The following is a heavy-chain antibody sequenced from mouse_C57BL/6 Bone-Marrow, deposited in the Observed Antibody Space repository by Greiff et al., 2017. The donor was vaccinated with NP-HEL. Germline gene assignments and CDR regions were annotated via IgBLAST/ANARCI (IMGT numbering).Heavy chain of an antibody. CDR1: GFTFSDFY. CDR2: SRNKANDYTT. V-gene: IGHV7-1*01. D-gene: IGHD2-5*01. CDR3: ARDESSNWYAMDY. J-gene: IGHJ4*01. Sequence: EVQRVESGGGLVQSGRSLRLSCATSGFTFSDFYMEWVRQAPGKGLEWIAASRNKANDYTTEYSASVKGRFIVSRDTSQSILYLQMNALRAEDTAIYYCARDESSNWYAMDYWGQGTSVTVSS.